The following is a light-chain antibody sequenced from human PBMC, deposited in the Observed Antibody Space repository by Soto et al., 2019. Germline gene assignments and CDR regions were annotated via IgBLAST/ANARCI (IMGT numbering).Light chain of an antibody. CDR2: GAS. CDR1: QTVNNNY. J-gene: IGKJ1*01. V-gene: IGKV3-20*01. Sequence: EIVLTQPPGPLSVSPGDRVTLSCRASQTVNNNYLAWYQQKPGQAPRVLIYGASTPATGTPARFSGSGSGTHFTLAVSRLEPEDFPVSYCQQYGGSAPWTFGPGTKVDMK. CDR3: QQYGGSAPWT.